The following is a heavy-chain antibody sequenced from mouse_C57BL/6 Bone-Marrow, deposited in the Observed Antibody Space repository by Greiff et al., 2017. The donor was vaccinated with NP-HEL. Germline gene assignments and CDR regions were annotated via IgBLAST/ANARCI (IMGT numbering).Heavy chain of an antibody. J-gene: IGHJ2*01. D-gene: IGHD1-1*01. CDR3: ARDYGSSYDYFDY. CDR1: GYTFTSYW. V-gene: IGHV1-69*01. CDR2: LDPSDSYT. Sequence: QVQLQQPGAELVMPGASVKLSCKASGYTFTSYWMHWVKQRPGQGLEWIGELDPSDSYTNYNQKFKGKSTLTVDKSSSTAYMQLSSLTSEDSAVYYCARDYGSSYDYFDYWGQGTTLTVSS.